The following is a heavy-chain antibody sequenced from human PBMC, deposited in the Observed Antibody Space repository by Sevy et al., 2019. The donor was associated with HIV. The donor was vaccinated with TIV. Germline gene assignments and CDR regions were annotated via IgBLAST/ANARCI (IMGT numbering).Heavy chain of an antibody. J-gene: IGHJ4*02. D-gene: IGHD6-19*01. CDR3: VRPASGWYYFDY. CDR2: VYYSGST. Sequence: SETLSLTCTVSGGSVSSSSYYWGWIRQPPGKGLEWIGSVYYSGSTYQNPSLKSRVTISVDTSKNQFSLKLSSVTAADTAVYYCVRPASGWYYFDYWGQGTLVTVSS. CDR1: GGSVSSSSYY. V-gene: IGHV4-39*01.